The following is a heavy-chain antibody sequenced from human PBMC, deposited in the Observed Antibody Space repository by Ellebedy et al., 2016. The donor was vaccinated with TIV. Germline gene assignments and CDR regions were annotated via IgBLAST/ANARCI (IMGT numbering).Heavy chain of an antibody. CDR2: ITWNGVNT. V-gene: IGHV3-43*01. CDR1: GFNFNYNT. J-gene: IGHJ4*02. D-gene: IGHD6-13*01. Sequence: GESLKISCVASGFNFNYNTMHWVRQAPGKGLEWVSLITWNGVNTEYADSVKGRFTISRDNNINSLYLQMNSLRSEDTAFYYCAKDMGSSSWLDSWGQGTLVTVSS. CDR3: AKDMGSSSWLDS.